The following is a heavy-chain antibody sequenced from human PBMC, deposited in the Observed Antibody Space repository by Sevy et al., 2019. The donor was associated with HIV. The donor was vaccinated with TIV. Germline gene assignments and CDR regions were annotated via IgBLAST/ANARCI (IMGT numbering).Heavy chain of an antibody. CDR1: GFTFSNYF. Sequence: GGSLRLSCAASGFTFSNYFMNWVRQAPGKGLEWVSSISSGSSYIFYADSLKGRFTISRDNAKKSLYLHMNSLRAEETAVYYCARGDYYGSLYYFDYWGPGTLVTVSS. CDR2: ISSGSSYI. V-gene: IGHV3-21*01. J-gene: IGHJ4*02. CDR3: ARGDYYGSLYYFDY. D-gene: IGHD3-10*01.